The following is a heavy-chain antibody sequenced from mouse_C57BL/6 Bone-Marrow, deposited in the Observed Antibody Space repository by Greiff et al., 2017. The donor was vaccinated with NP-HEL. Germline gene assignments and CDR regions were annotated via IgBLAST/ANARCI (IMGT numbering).Heavy chain of an antibody. CDR1: GYTFTDYY. CDR2: INPNNGGT. V-gene: IGHV1-26*01. D-gene: IGHD2-4*01. CDR3: ARCDYAGFDV. J-gene: IGHJ1*03. Sequence: EVQLQQSGPELVKPGASVKISCKASGYTFTDYYMNWVKQSHGKSLEWIGDINPNNGGTSYNQKFKGKATLTVDKSSSTAYMELRSLTSEDSAVYYCARCDYAGFDVWGTGTTVTVSS.